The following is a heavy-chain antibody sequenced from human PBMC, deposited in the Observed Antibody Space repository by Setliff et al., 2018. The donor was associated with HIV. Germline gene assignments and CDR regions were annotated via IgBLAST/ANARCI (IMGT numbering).Heavy chain of an antibody. CDR1: GGSVSSGTYY. D-gene: IGHD2-15*01. V-gene: IGHV4-61*01. CDR3: VRDGGGFASGTFDI. J-gene: IGHJ3*02. CDR2: IYYSGST. Sequence: SETLSLTCTVSGGSVSSGTYYWTWLRQPPGKRLEWIGYIYYSGSTNYNPSLKTRVTVSADTSKNQFSLKLTSVTAADTAVYYCVRDGGGFASGTFDIWGQGTKVTVSS.